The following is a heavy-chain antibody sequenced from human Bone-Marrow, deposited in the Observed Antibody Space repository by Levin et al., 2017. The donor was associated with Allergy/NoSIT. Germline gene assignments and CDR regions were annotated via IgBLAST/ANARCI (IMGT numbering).Heavy chain of an antibody. V-gene: IGHV1-2*06. CDR2: INPSKGVT. Sequence: ASVKVSCKASGYSFTGYYIHWLRQAPGQRLEWMGRINPSKGVTEYAENFQGRVIMTLDTSITTAYLEVTRLTSDDTAVYYCAKDRSRRMNWFDPWGQGTLVIVSS. D-gene: IGHD1-14*01. J-gene: IGHJ5*02. CDR3: AKDRSRRMNWFDP. CDR1: GYSFTGYY.